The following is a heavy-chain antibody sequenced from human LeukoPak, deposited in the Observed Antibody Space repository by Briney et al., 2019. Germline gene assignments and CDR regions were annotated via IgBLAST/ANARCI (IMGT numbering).Heavy chain of an antibody. CDR1: GFSFTTFA. D-gene: IGHD3-9*01. Sequence: GGSLRLSCAASGFSFTTFAMNWVRQAPGKGLEWVSGISGSGGTTFYAASVEGRFTISRDNSNNTLFLQMDRLKGEDTAVYFCAKERDETGYFNAPFDQWGQGTLVTVSS. V-gene: IGHV3-23*01. CDR2: ISGSGGTT. CDR3: AKERDETGYFNAPFDQ. J-gene: IGHJ4*02.